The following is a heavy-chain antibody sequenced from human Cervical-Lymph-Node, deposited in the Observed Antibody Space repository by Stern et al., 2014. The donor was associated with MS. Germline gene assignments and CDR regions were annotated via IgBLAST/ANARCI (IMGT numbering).Heavy chain of an antibody. Sequence: QMQLVQSGAEVKKPGASVRVSCKASGYKFTDYYMHWVRQAPGQGLQWLGIINPAVGATLCPQEFQGIVTMTRNTSTTPVYLDLTSLHSQDTAFYYCWRDRSLELSTAYYGGHWGQGTLVTVSS. CDR2: INPAVGAT. V-gene: IGHV1-46*01. D-gene: IGHD3-9*01. CDR1: GYKFTDYY. CDR3: WRDRSLELSTAYYGGH. J-gene: IGHJ4*02.